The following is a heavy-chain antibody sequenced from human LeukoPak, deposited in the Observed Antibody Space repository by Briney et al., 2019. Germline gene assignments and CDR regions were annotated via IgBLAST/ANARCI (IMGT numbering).Heavy chain of an antibody. J-gene: IGHJ4*02. Sequence: ASVKVSCKASGGTFSSYAISWVRQPPGQGLEWMGRIIPILGIANYAQKFQCRVTITADKSTSTAYMELSSLRSEDTAVYYCARQTTVVTPADYWGQGTLVTVSS. CDR2: IIPILGIA. D-gene: IGHD4-23*01. V-gene: IGHV1-69*04. CDR1: GGTFSSYA. CDR3: ARQTTVVTPADY.